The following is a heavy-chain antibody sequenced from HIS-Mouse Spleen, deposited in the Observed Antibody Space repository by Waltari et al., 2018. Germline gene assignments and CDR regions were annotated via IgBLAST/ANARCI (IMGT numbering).Heavy chain of an antibody. CDR3: AKASSGWLDY. CDR2: ISYDGSNK. Sequence: QVQLVESGGGVGQPGRALRRCWAGAGWPVGSYGMHWVRQAPGKGLEWVAVISYDGSNKYYADSVKGRFSISRDNSKNTLYLQMNSLRAEDTAVYYCAKASSGWLDYWGQGTLVTVSS. V-gene: IGHV3-30*18. CDR1: GWPVGSYG. J-gene: IGHJ4*02. D-gene: IGHD6-19*01.